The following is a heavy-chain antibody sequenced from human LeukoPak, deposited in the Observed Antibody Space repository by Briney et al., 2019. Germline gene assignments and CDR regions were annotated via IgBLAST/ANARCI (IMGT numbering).Heavy chain of an antibody. CDR1: GFTFGAYA. D-gene: IGHD3-22*01. V-gene: IGHV3-43*02. CDR2: ISGDGGRT. CDR3: ARPFTMIARGSAFDI. J-gene: IGHJ3*02. Sequence: PGGSLRLSCAASGFTFGAYAIHWVRQAPGKGLDWISLISGDGGRTYYVDSVKGRFTISRDNAKNSLYLQMNSLRAEDTAVYYCARPFTMIARGSAFDIWGQGTMVTVSS.